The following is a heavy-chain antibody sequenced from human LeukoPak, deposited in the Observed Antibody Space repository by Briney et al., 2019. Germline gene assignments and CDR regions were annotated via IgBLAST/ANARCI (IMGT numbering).Heavy chain of an antibody. Sequence: GGSLRLSCVASGFTFNNYAMTWVRQAPGKGLDWVSAISGSGYSTYYADSVKDRFTISRDNSKKMVYLQMNSLRAEDTAVYYCAKRGPGSPQSGKYYFDYWGQGTLVTVSS. CDR1: GFTFNNYA. D-gene: IGHD3-10*01. CDR3: AKRGPGSPQSGKYYFDY. J-gene: IGHJ4*02. CDR2: ISGSGYST. V-gene: IGHV3-23*01.